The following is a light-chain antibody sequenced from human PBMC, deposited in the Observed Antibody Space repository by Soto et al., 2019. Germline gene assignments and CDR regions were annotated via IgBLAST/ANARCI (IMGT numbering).Light chain of an antibody. Sequence: QSVLTQPASVSGSLGQSITISCTGTSSDVGFYKYVSWYQHHPGKAPKLMIYEVSNRPSGVSNRFSGSKSGNTASLTISGLQAEDEADYYCSSYTSSSPCVFGTGTKVTVL. J-gene: IGLJ1*01. CDR3: SSYTSSSPCV. CDR2: EVS. CDR1: SSDVGFYKY. V-gene: IGLV2-14*01.